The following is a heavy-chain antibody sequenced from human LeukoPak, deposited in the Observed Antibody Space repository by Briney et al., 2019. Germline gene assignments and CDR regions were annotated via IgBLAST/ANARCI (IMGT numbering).Heavy chain of an antibody. CDR2: IKQDGSEK. V-gene: IGHV3-7*01. CDR1: GFTFSSYW. D-gene: IGHD3-10*01. CDR3: ARVGIWFGDRAPYYFDY. J-gene: IGHJ4*02. Sequence: GGSLRLSCAASGFTFSSYWMSWVRQAPGKGLEWVANIKQDGSEKYYVDSVKGRFTISRDNAKNSLYLQMNSLRAEDTAVYYCARVGIWFGDRAPYYFDYWGQGTLVTVSS.